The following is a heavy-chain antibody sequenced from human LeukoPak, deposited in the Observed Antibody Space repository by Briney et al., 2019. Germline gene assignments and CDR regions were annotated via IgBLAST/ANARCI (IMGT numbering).Heavy chain of an antibody. Sequence: SETLSLTCTVSGGSISSSSYYWGWIRQPPGKGLEWIGYIYYSGSTNYNPSLKSRVTISVDTSKNQFSLKLSSVTAADTAVYYCARVAGACDIWGQGTMVTVSS. CDR3: ARVAGACDI. V-gene: IGHV4-61*05. J-gene: IGHJ3*02. CDR1: GGSISSSSYY. CDR2: IYYSGST.